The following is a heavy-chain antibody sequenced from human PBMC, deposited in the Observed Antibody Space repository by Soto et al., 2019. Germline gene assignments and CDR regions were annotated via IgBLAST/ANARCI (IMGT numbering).Heavy chain of an antibody. CDR3: ARIAGDTAMARYYYYGMDV. CDR2: IYYSGST. V-gene: IGHV4-59*01. D-gene: IGHD5-18*01. Sequence: SETLSLTCTVSGGSISSYYWSWIRQPPGKGLEWIGYIYYSGSTNYNPSLKSRVTISVDTSKNQFSLKLSSVTAADTAVYYCARIAGDTAMARYYYYGMDVWGQGTTVTVSS. CDR1: GGSISSYY. J-gene: IGHJ6*02.